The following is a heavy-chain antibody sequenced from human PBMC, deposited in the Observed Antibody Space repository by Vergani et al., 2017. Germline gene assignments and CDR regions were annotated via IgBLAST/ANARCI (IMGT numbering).Heavy chain of an antibody. V-gene: IGHV3-23*01. Sequence: EVQLLESGGGLVQPGGSLRLSCAASGFTFSSYAMSWVRQAPGKGLEWVSGISGSGGSTYYADSVKGRFTISRDNSKNTLYLQMNSLRAEDTDVYYCAKRVVPAAIRYYGMDVWGQGTTVTVSS. CDR3: AKRVVPAAIRYYGMDV. CDR1: GFTFSSYA. J-gene: IGHJ6*02. D-gene: IGHD2-2*02. CDR2: ISGSGGST.